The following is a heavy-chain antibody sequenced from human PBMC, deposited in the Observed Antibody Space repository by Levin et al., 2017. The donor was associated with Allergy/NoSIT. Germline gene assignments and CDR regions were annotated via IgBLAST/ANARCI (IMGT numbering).Heavy chain of an antibody. CDR3: VSEWYYGAGSLDY. CDR2: ISTNGGST. V-gene: IGHV3-64D*06. J-gene: IGHJ4*02. Sequence: GESLKISCSASGFTFSSYAMHWVRQAPGKGLKSVSAISTNGGSTYYADPVKGRFTISGDNSKNTLYLQMSSLRAEDTAVYYCVSEWYYGAGSLDYWGQGTLVTVSS. CDR1: GFTFSSYA. D-gene: IGHD3-10*01.